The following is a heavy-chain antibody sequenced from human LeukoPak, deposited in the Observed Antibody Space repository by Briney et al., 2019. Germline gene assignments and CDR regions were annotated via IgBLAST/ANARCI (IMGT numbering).Heavy chain of an antibody. J-gene: IGHJ3*02. CDR3: ARENDGFDI. CDR2: IKQDGSHK. V-gene: IGHV3-7*01. Sequence: GGSLRLSCEASGFTFSSHIISWVRQAPGKGLECVANIKQDGSHKNYVDSVKGRFTISRDNAKNSLHLQMNSLRVEDTAVYFCARENDGFDIWGQGTTVTVSS. CDR1: GFTFSSHI.